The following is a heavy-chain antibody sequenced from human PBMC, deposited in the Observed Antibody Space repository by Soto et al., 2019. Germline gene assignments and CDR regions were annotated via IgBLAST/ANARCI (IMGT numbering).Heavy chain of an antibody. D-gene: IGHD3-9*01. J-gene: IGHJ4*01. V-gene: IGHV3-23*01. CDR3: AKVPYYDILTGYYFDY. CDR2: ISGSGGST. CDR1: GFTFSSYA. Sequence: GGSLRLSCAASGFTFSSYAMSWVRQAPGKGLEWVSAISGSGGSTYYADSVKGRFTISRDNSKNTLYLQMNSLRAEDTAVYYCAKVPYYDILTGYYFDYWGQEPWSPSPQ.